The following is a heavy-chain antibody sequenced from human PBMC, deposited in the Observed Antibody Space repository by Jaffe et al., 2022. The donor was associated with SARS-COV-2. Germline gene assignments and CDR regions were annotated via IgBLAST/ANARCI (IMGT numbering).Heavy chain of an antibody. CDR3: TTDGCEQWLCSWTRIF. Sequence: EVQLVESGGGLVKPGGSLRLSCAASGFTFSNAWMSWVRQAPGKGLEWVGRIKSKTDGGTTDYAAPVKGRFTISRDDSKNTLYLQMNSLKTEDTAVYYCTTDGCEQWLCSWTRIFWGQGTLVTVSS. V-gene: IGHV3-15*01. CDR2: IKSKTDGGTT. J-gene: IGHJ4*02. CDR1: GFTFSNAW. D-gene: IGHD6-19*01.